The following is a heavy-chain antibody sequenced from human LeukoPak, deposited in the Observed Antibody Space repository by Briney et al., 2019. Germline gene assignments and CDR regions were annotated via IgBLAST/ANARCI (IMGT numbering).Heavy chain of an antibody. J-gene: IGHJ4*02. Sequence: GGSLRLSCAASGFTFDDYGMSWVRQAPGKGLEWVSTISGSGGSTFYADSVKGRFTITRDNSKNTLYLQMNSLRAEDTAVYYCAKDLFTMIVGGKFDYWGQGTLVTVSS. D-gene: IGHD3-22*01. CDR2: ISGSGGST. V-gene: IGHV3-23*01. CDR1: GFTFDDYG. CDR3: AKDLFTMIVGGKFDY.